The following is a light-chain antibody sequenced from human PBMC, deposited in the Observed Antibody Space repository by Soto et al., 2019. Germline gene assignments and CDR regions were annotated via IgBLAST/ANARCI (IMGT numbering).Light chain of an antibody. J-gene: IGKJ1*01. Sequence: EIIMTQSPAPLSVSPGERATLSCRASQSVSSNLAWYQQKPGQAPRLLIYGASTRATGIPARFGGSGSGTEFTLTISSLQSEDFAVYYCQQYNNWPRTFGQGTKVDIK. CDR3: QQYNNWPRT. CDR2: GAS. V-gene: IGKV3-15*01. CDR1: QSVSSN.